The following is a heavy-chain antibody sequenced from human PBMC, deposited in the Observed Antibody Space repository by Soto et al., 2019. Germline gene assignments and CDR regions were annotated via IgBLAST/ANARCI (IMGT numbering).Heavy chain of an antibody. J-gene: IGHJ4*02. D-gene: IGHD6-13*01. CDR1: GFTFSSYD. Sequence: EVQLVESGGGLVQPGGSLRLSCAASGFTFSSYDMHWVRQPPGKGLEWVSAIGRAGDTYYPGSVQGRFTISRDNAKNSLYLQVNTLRAEDTAIYYCATGGWGSSWYEGGSRIDYWGQGTLVTVSS. V-gene: IGHV3-13*01. CDR3: ATGGWGSSWYEGGSRIDY. CDR2: IGRAGDT.